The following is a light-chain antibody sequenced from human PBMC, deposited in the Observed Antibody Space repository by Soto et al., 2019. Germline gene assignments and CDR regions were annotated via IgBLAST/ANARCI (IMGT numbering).Light chain of an antibody. CDR1: QDISDY. CDR3: QQYDHIPLT. J-gene: IGKJ4*01. CDR2: DAS. V-gene: IGKV1-33*01. Sequence: DIKMTQSPSSLSASVGDRVTITCQASQDISDYLNWYQQKPGRAPKLLIYDASNLQTGVPSRFSGSGSGTDFSLTISSLQPEDIATYYCQQYDHIPLTFGGGTKVDIK.